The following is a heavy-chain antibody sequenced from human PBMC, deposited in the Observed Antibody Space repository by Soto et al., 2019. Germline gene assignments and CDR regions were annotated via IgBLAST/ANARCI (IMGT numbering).Heavy chain of an antibody. CDR2: MSYDGTLQ. D-gene: IGHD6-19*01. CDR1: GFNLRDYG. Sequence: ESGGGVVQPGSSLRLTCIASGFNLRDYGMHWVRQAPGKGLEWVAVMSYDGTLQYYSDSVRGRLTISRDTSSNTLYLQMSSLRGDDTAVYYCAKDGSRSSSDWYADKDLWSRGTLVTVSS. CDR3: AKDGSRSSSDWYADKDL. V-gene: IGHV3-30*18. J-gene: IGHJ2*01.